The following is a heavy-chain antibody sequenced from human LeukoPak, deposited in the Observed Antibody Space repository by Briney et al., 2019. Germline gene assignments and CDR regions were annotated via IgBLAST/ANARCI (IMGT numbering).Heavy chain of an antibody. CDR3: ARVTAAGTVY. CDR2: INHSGST. J-gene: IGHJ4*02. Sequence: SETLSLTCAVYGGSFSGCYWSWIRQPPGKGLEWIGEINHSGSTNYNPFLKSRVTISVDTSKNQFSLKLSSVTAADTAVYYCARVTAAGTVYWGQGTLVTVSS. V-gene: IGHV4-34*01. CDR1: GGSFSGCY. D-gene: IGHD6-13*01.